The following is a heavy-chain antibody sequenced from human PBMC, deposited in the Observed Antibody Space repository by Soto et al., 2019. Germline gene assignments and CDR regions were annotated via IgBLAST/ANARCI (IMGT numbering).Heavy chain of an antibody. CDR2: INHSGST. D-gene: IGHD6-13*01. Sequence: SETLSLTCAVYGGSFSGYYWSWIRQPPGKGLEWVGEINHSGSTNYNPSLKSRVTISVDTSKNQFTLQLTSVTAADTAVYYCATSYGNAWYTYWDQGTQVTVSS. V-gene: IGHV4-34*01. J-gene: IGHJ4*02. CDR1: GGSFSGYY. CDR3: ATSYGNAWYTY.